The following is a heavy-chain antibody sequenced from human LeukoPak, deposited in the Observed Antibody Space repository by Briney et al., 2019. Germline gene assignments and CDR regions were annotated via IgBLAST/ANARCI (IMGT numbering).Heavy chain of an antibody. Sequence: GGSLRLSCAASGFTVSSNFMSWVRQAPGKGLEGVSVIYSGGSTNYADSMKGRFTISRDNSKNTLYLQMNSLRAEYTAVYYCARDNSYGSGNWFDPWGQGTLVTVSS. CDR2: IYSGGST. J-gene: IGHJ5*02. CDR3: ARDNSYGSGNWFDP. CDR1: GFTVSSNF. V-gene: IGHV3-66*01. D-gene: IGHD3-10*01.